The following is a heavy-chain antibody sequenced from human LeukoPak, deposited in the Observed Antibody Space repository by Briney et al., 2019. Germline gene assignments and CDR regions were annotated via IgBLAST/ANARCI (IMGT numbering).Heavy chain of an antibody. J-gene: IGHJ3*02. D-gene: IGHD1-20*01. V-gene: IGHV1-2*02. CDR2: INPNSGGT. CDR3: ARDHYNWNPDAFDI. Sequence: ASVKVSCKASGYTFTGYYMHWVRQAPGQGLEWMGWINPNSGGTNYAQKFQGRVTMTRDTSISTAYMELSRLRSDDTAVYYCARDHYNWNPDAFDIWGQGTMVTVSS. CDR1: GYTFTGYY.